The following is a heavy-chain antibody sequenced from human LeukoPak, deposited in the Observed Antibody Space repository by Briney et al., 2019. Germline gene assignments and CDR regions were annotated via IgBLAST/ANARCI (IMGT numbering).Heavy chain of an antibody. D-gene: IGHD3-3*01. J-gene: IGHJ6*03. V-gene: IGHV3-23*01. CDR3: AKVGMVRYYYYYMDV. CDR2: ISDSAGGT. Sequence: GGSLRLSCAASGFTFSSYGMSWVRQAPGKGLEWVSAISDSAGGTYYADSVKGRFTISRDNSKNTPYLQMNSLRAEDTAVYYCAKVGMVRYYYYYMDVWGKGTTVTISS. CDR1: GFTFSSYG.